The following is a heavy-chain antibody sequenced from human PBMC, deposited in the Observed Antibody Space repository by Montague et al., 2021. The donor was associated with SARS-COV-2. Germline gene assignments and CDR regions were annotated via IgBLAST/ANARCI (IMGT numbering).Heavy chain of an antibody. V-gene: IGHV4-34*01. CDR2: INHSGST. J-gene: IGHJ4*02. D-gene: IGHD1-14*01. Sequence: SETLSLTCAVYGGSFSGYYWSWIRQPPGKGLEWIGEINHSGSTNYNPSLKSRVTISVDTSKGQFSLKLSSVTAADTAVYYCASGPSLDDTQNRGALLATGGRGTRAPSP. CDR3: ASGPSLDDTQNRGALLAT. CDR1: GGSFSGYY.